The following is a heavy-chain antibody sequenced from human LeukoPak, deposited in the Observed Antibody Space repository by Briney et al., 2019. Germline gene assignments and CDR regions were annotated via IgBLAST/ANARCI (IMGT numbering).Heavy chain of an antibody. V-gene: IGHV3-30*03. CDR3: ARVRGGGFRTADS. CDR2: ILEDGRYQ. Sequence: PGGSLRLSCAASGFTFSSYGMHWVRQAPGKGLDWVAVILEDGRYQSYADSVKGRFTISRDNSKNTLFLQMNSLRGEDTAMYYCARVRGGGFRTADSWGQGTLVTVAS. D-gene: IGHD6-19*01. J-gene: IGHJ4*02. CDR1: GFTFSSYG.